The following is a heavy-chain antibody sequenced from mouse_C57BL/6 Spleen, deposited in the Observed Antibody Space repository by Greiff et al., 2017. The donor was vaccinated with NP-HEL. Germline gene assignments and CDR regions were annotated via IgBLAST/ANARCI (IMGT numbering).Heavy chain of an antibody. CDR2: ISDGGSYT. J-gene: IGHJ3*01. CDR1: GFTFSSYA. Sequence: EVQRVESGGGLVKPGGSLKLSCAASGFTFSSYAMSWVRQTPEKRLEWVATISDGGSYTYYPDNVKGRFTISRDNAKNNLYLQMSHLKSEDTAMYYCARVGYYGSSPFAYWGQGTLVTVSA. D-gene: IGHD1-1*01. CDR3: ARVGYYGSSPFAY. V-gene: IGHV5-4*01.